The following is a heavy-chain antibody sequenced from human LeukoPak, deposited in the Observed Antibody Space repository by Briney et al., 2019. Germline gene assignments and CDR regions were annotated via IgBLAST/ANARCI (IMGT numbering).Heavy chain of an antibody. CDR1: GFTFSSHS. CDR2: ISSSSRYI. J-gene: IGHJ4*02. CDR3: ARDQMITFGGVIVPFDY. V-gene: IGHV3-21*01. D-gene: IGHD3-16*02. Sequence: GGSLRLSCAASGFTFSSHSMIWVRPAPGKGLEWVSSISSSSRYIYYADPVTGRFTSSRVNAKNSLYLQMNSLRAEDTAVYYRARDQMITFGGVIVPFDYWGQGTLVTVSS.